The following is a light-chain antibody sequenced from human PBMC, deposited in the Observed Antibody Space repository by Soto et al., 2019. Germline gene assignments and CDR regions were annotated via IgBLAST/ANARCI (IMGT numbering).Light chain of an antibody. J-gene: IGLJ2*01. CDR1: SSDIGAYNF. Sequence: QSALTQPASVSGSPGHSITISCTGTSSDIGAYNFVSWYQQHPGKAPKLMLYDVNIRPSGVSNRFSGSKSGNTASLTISGLQAEDEADYYCTSCTTSTTMIFGGGTKVTVL. V-gene: IGLV2-14*03. CDR2: DVN. CDR3: TSCTTSTTMI.